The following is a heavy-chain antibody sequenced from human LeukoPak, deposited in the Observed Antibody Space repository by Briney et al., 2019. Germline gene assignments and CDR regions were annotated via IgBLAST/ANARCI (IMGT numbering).Heavy chain of an antibody. V-gene: IGHV1-18*01. CDR2: ISAYNGNT. CDR3: ARGPTYYDILYGMDV. J-gene: IGHJ6*02. Sequence: ASVKVSCKASGYTFTSYGISWVRQAPGQGLEWMGWISAYNGNTNYAQKLQGRVTMTTDTSTSTAYMELRSLRSDDTAVYYCARGPTYYDILYGMDVWGQGTTVTVSS. CDR1: GYTFTSYG. D-gene: IGHD3-9*01.